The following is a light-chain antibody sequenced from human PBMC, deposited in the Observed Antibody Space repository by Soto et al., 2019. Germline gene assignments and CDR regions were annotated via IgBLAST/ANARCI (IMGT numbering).Light chain of an antibody. CDR2: GAS. J-gene: IGKJ3*01. Sequence: EIVLTQSPGTLSLSPGERATLSCRASQSVSSIYLGWYQQKPGQAPRLLIYGASSRATGIPDRFSGSGSGTDFTLTISRLEPEDFAVYYCQQYHSAPFTFGPGTKVDIK. V-gene: IGKV3-20*01. CDR1: QSVSSIY. CDR3: QQYHSAPFT.